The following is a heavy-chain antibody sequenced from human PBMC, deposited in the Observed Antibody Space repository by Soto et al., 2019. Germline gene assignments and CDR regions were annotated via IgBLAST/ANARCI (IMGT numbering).Heavy chain of an antibody. CDR2: INPNSGGT. J-gene: IGHJ1*01. D-gene: IGHD6-13*01. CDR3: ARGVDRRNTGTWRLGIAAAGAGYFQH. Sequence: GASVKVSCKASGYTFTGYYMHWVRQAPGQGLEWMGWINPNSGGTNYAQKFQGRVTMTRDTSISTAYMELSRLRSDDTAVYYCARGVDRRNTGTWRLGIAAAGAGYFQHWGQGTLVTVSS. CDR1: GYTFTGYY. V-gene: IGHV1-2*02.